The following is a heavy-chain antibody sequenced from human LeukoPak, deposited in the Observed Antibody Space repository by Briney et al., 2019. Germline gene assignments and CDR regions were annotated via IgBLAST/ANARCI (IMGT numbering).Heavy chain of an antibody. D-gene: IGHD3-22*01. CDR3: ATRLVSSGQAFDY. CDR1: GYRFTSYW. V-gene: IGHV5-51*01. J-gene: IGHJ4*02. Sequence: GESLKISCKGSGYRFTSYWIGWVRQMPGKGLEWMGIIYPGDSDTRYSPSFQGQVTISADKSISTAYLQWSSLKASDTAVYYCATRLVSSGQAFDYWGQGTLVTVSS. CDR2: IYPGDSDT.